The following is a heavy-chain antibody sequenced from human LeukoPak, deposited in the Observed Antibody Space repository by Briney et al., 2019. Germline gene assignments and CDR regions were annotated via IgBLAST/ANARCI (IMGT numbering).Heavy chain of an antibody. CDR1: GFTFSSYW. D-gene: IGHD1-26*01. V-gene: IGHV3-7*01. CDR2: IKPDGSLI. J-gene: IGHJ4*02. Sequence: GGSLGLSCAASGFTFSSYWMTWVRQGPGKGLEWVANIKPDGSLIYYVDSVKGRFTISRDNAKNSLYLQMNSLRAEDTAVYYCAKWELYSGFYYIDYWGQGTLATVSS. CDR3: AKWELYSGFYYIDY.